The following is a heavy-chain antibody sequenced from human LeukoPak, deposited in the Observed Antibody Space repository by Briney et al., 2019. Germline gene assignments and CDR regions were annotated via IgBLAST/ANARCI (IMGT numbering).Heavy chain of an antibody. Sequence: SETLSLTCTVSGGSISNYYWSWIRQPPGKGLEWFGYIYSSGSTNYNPSLKSRVTISVDTSKNQFSLKLSSVTAADTAVYYCARHRIMYSHFDSWGQGTLVTVSS. D-gene: IGHD3-3*02. CDR1: GGSISNYY. CDR2: IYSSGST. J-gene: IGHJ4*02. CDR3: ARHRIMYSHFDS. V-gene: IGHV4-4*09.